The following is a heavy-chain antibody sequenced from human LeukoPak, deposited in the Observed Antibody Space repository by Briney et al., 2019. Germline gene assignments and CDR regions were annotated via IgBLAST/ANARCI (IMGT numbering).Heavy chain of an antibody. V-gene: IGHV4-61*02. J-gene: IGHJ5*02. CDR1: GVPISSRSYY. CDR3: ARDRGTGYCSSTSCFNWFDP. D-gene: IGHD2-2*01. Sequence: PSETLSLTCSVSGVPISSRSYYWSWIRQPAGKGLEWIGRIHTGGSTNYNPSLKSRVTISVDTSKSQFSLTLSSVTAADTAVYYCARDRGTGYCSSTSCFNWFDPWGQGTLVTVSS. CDR2: IHTGGST.